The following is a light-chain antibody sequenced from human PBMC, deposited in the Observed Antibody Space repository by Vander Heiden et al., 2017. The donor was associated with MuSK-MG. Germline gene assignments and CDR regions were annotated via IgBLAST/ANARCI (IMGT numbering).Light chain of an antibody. CDR2: DVG. Sequence: EIVMTQSPATVSVSPGERATLSCRASQNVNNNLAWYQQKPGQAPRLLIYDVGTRATGIPARVSGSGSGAEFTLTIRSLQSEDFAVYYCQQYNNWPPLTFGGGTKVEIK. CDR1: QNVNNN. J-gene: IGKJ4*01. V-gene: IGKV3-15*01. CDR3: QQYNNWPPLT.